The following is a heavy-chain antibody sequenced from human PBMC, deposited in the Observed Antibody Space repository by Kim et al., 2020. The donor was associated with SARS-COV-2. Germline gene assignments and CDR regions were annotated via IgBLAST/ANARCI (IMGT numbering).Heavy chain of an antibody. CDR3: AKVSGWRDYYYYYYMDV. J-gene: IGHJ6*03. Sequence: GGSLRLSCAASGFTFGDYAMHWVRQAPGKGLEWVSGISWNSGSIGYADSVKGRFTISRDNAKNSLYLQMNSLRAEDTALYYCAKVSGWRDYYYYYYMDVWGKGTTVTVSS. CDR1: GFTFGDYA. D-gene: IGHD6-19*01. CDR2: ISWNSGSI. V-gene: IGHV3-9*01.